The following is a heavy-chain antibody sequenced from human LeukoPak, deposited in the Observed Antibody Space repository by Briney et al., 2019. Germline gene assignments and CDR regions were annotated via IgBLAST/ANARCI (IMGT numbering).Heavy chain of an antibody. D-gene: IGHD6-19*01. CDR3: AKDGAGPASGYSSGWYYY. J-gene: IGHJ4*02. Sequence: GSLRLSCAASGFTFSSYAMSWVRQAPGKGLEWVSAISGSGGSTYYADSVKGRFTISRDNSKNTLYLQMNSLRAEDTAVYYCAKDGAGPASGYSSGWYYYWGQGTLVTVPS. V-gene: IGHV3-23*01. CDR1: GFTFSSYA. CDR2: ISGSGGST.